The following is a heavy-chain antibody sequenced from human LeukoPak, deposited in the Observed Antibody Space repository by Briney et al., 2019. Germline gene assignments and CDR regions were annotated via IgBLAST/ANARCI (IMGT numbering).Heavy chain of an antibody. J-gene: IGHJ3*02. D-gene: IGHD4-11*01. CDR1: GFTFSSYE. V-gene: IGHV3-21*01. CDR2: ISSSSSYI. Sequence: GGSLRLSCAASGFTFSSYEMNWVRQAPGKGLEWVSSISSSSSYIYYADSVKGRFTISRDNAKSSLYLQIHSLRAEDTAVYYCARDWYNNSDAFDIWGQGTMVTVSS. CDR3: ARDWYNNSDAFDI.